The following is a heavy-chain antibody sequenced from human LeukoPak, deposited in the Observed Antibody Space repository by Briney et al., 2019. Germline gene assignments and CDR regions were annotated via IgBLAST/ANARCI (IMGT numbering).Heavy chain of an antibody. D-gene: IGHD5-12*01. J-gene: IGHJ5*02. CDR2: IIPIFGPA. V-gene: IGHV1-69*13. CDR3: ARNAGRVVATIGWFDP. Sequence: SEKVSCKASGGTFSSYAISWVRQAPGQGLEWMGGIIPIFGPANYAQKFQGRGTITADESTSTAYMELSSLRSEDTAVYYCARNAGRVVATIGWFDPWGQGTLVTVSP. CDR1: GGTFSSYA.